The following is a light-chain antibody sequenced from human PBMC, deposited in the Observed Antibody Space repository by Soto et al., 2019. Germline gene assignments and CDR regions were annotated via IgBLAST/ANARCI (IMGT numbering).Light chain of an antibody. J-gene: IGKJ1*01. Sequence: EIVLPQSPGTLSLSPGERATLSCRASQSVSSSFLAWYQQKPSQAPRLLIYGASSRATGIPDRFSGSGSGTDFTLTISRLEPEDFAVYYCQQYGSSRTWTFGQGTKVDIK. CDR1: QSVSSSF. CDR3: QQYGSSRTWT. V-gene: IGKV3-20*01. CDR2: GAS.